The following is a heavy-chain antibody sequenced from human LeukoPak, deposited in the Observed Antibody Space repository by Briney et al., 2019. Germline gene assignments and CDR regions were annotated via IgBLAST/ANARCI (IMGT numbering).Heavy chain of an antibody. D-gene: IGHD2-15*01. V-gene: IGHV4-4*02. Sequence: PSGTLSLTCAVSGGSISSSNWWRWVRQPPGKGLEWIGEIYHSGSTNYNPSLKSRVTISVDKSKNQFSLKLSSVTAADTAVYYCARDPTRIGYCSGGSCYGMDVWGKGTTVTVSS. CDR1: GGSISSSNW. CDR2: IYHSGST. CDR3: ARDPTRIGYCSGGSCYGMDV. J-gene: IGHJ6*04.